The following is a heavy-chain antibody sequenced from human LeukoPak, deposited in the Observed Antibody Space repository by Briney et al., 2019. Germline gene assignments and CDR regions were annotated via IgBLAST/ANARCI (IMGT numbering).Heavy chain of an antibody. CDR1: GYTFTGYY. CDR3: ARDRGLDIAAAGKFRHYYYYMDV. CDR2: ISANSGGT. V-gene: IGHV1-2*02. Sequence: ASVKVSCKASGYTFTGYYMHWVRQAPRQGLEWMGWISANSGGTNYAQKFQGRVTMTRDTSISTAYMELSRLRSDDTAVYYCARDRGLDIAAAGKFRHYYYYMDVWGKGTTVTVSS. J-gene: IGHJ6*03. D-gene: IGHD6-13*01.